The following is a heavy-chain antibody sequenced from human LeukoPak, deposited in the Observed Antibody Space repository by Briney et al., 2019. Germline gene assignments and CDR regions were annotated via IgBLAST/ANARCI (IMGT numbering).Heavy chain of an antibody. Sequence: GGSLRLSCAASGFTFSSYAMTWVRQAPGKGLEWVSAISGSDGSTYYADSVKGRSTISRDNSKNTLYLQMNSLRAEDTAVYYCAKFGLAGSGRFHDAFDIWGQGTMVTVSS. CDR3: AKFGLAGSGRFHDAFDI. CDR1: GFTFSSYA. CDR2: ISGSDGST. J-gene: IGHJ3*02. V-gene: IGHV3-23*01. D-gene: IGHD3-10*01.